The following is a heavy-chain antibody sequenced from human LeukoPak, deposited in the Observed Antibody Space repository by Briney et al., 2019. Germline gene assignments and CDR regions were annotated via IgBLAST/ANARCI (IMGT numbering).Heavy chain of an antibody. V-gene: IGHV3-48*03. CDR2: ISSSGSTI. J-gene: IGHJ4*02. CDR1: GFTFSSYE. D-gene: IGHD6-13*01. CDR3: ARDSLPWDIAAAGAFDY. Sequence: GSLRLSCAASGFTFSSYEMNWVRQAPGKGLEWVSYISSSGSTIYYADSVKGRFTISRDNAKNSLYLQMNSLRAEDTAVYYCARDSLPWDIAAAGAFDYWGQGTLVTVSS.